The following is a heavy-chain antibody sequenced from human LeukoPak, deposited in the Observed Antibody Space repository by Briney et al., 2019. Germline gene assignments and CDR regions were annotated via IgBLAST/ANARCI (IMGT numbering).Heavy chain of an antibody. D-gene: IGHD1-7*01. CDR1: GFTFSSYS. Sequence: GGSLRLSCAASGFTFSSYSMNWVRQAPGKGLEWVSGTSDRGDYTYYADSVKGRFTISRDSSKNTLFLQMNSLRAEDTALYFCARKAQYNGHYPLDYWGQGTLVTVSS. J-gene: IGHJ4*02. V-gene: IGHV3-23*01. CDR2: TSDRGDYT. CDR3: ARKAQYNGHYPLDY.